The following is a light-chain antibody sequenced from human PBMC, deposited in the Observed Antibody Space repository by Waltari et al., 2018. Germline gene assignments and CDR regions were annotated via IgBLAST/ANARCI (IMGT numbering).Light chain of an antibody. V-gene: IGKV1-9*01. CDR1: QGISKY. J-gene: IGKJ2*01. Sequence: IQLTQSPTSLSASVRDRVTITCRASQGISKYLAWYQQRPVKAPKLLIFAASTLQSGVPSRFSGSGSGTDFTLTISSLQPEDFATYYCQQLNTYPYTFGQGTKVEIK. CDR2: AAS. CDR3: QQLNTYPYT.